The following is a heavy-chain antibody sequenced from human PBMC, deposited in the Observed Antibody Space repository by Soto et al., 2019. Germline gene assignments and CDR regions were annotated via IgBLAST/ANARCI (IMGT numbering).Heavy chain of an antibody. J-gene: IGHJ4*02. CDR2: IYSGGST. Sequence: GGSLRLSCAASGFTVSSNYMSWVRQAPGKGLEWVSVIYSGGSTYYADSVKGRFTISRDNSKNTLYLQMNSLRAEDTAVYYGAKLIRSYREAFDYWGQGTLVTVSS. CDR1: GFTVSSNY. V-gene: IGHV3-66*01. D-gene: IGHD1-26*01. CDR3: AKLIRSYREAFDY.